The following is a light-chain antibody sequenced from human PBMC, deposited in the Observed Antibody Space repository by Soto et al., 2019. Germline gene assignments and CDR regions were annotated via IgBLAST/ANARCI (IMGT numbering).Light chain of an antibody. J-gene: IGLJ2*01. CDR3: SSYAGSNHVI. CDR2: EFR. CDR1: ANNIGGYNF. Sequence: QSALTQPPSASGSPGQSVTISCTGAANNIGGYNFVSWYQQHPGKAPKLIISEFRERPSGVPDRFSGSKSGNTASLTVSGLQGEDEAGYYWSSYAGSNHVIFGRGTKLTVL. V-gene: IGLV2-8*01.